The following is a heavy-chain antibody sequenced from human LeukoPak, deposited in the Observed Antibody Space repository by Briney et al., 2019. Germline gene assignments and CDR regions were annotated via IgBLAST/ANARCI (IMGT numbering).Heavy chain of an antibody. V-gene: IGHV1-69*06. CDR3: ARSSDYDFWSGPPYYYYYYMDV. J-gene: IGHJ6*03. D-gene: IGHD3-3*01. Sequence: GASVKVTCEASGGTFSSYAISWVRQAPGQGLEWMGGIIPIFGTANYAQKFQGRVTITADKSTSTAYMELSSLRSEDTAVYYCARSSDYDFWSGPPYYYYYYMDVWGKGTTVTVSS. CDR2: IIPIFGTA. CDR1: GGTFSSYA.